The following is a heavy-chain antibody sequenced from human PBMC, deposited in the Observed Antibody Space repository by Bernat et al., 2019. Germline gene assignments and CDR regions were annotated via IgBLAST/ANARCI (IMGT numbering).Heavy chain of an antibody. CDR3: AREVKTYLDFLGGYEGREIPLYYFDY. CDR1: GASISSSSYY. CDR2: IYYSGDT. V-gene: IGHV4-39*02. D-gene: IGHD5-12*01. J-gene: IGHJ4*02. Sequence: QLQLQESGPGLVKPSETLSLTCTVSGASISSSSYYWGWIRQPPGKGLEWIGSIYYSGDTYYNPSLKSRVTTSVDTSKTQFSLKLNFVTAADTAVYYCAREVKTYLDFLGGYEGREIPLYYFDYWGQGTLVTVSS.